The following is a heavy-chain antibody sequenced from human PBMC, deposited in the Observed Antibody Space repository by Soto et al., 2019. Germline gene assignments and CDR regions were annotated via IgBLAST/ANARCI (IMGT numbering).Heavy chain of an antibody. J-gene: IGHJ6*02. CDR2: INTKFGDT. Sequence: QVQLVQTGAEVKEPGDSVRVSCEASGYTFTAYYIPWVRQAPRQGLEWMGWINTKFGDTTYAQDFQCRVSMIRDMSTSTVYMELSRLTSGDTAIYYCARNMDYYYGPGSGNGHGFWGQGTTVSVYS. V-gene: IGHV1-2*02. D-gene: IGHD3-10*01. CDR3: ARNMDYYYGPGSGNGHGF. CDR1: GYTFTAYY.